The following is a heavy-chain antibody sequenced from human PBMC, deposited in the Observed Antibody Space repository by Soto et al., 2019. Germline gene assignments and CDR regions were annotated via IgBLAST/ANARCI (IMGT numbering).Heavy chain of an antibody. CDR1: GGTFSSYT. J-gene: IGHJ4*02. CDR3: ASWGRNYYVAEFDY. V-gene: IGHV1-69*02. CDR2: IIPILGIA. D-gene: IGHD3-10*02. Sequence: ASVKVSCKASGGTFSSYTISWVRQAPGQGLEWMGRIIPILGIANYAQKFQGRVTITADKSTSTAYMELSSLRSEDTAVYYCASWGRNYYVAEFDYWGQGTLVTVSS.